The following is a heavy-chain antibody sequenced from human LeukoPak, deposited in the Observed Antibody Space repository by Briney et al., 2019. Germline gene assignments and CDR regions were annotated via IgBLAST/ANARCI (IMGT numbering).Heavy chain of an antibody. Sequence: GGSLRLSCAASGFTFSSYGMHWVRQAPGKGLEWVAVIWYDGSNKYYADSVKGRFTISRDNSKNTLYLQMNSLRAEDTAVYYCTRVLRAGLTGYWSDYWGQGTLVTVSS. CDR3: TRVLRAGLTGYWSDY. D-gene: IGHD3-9*01. V-gene: IGHV3-33*01. J-gene: IGHJ4*02. CDR1: GFTFSSYG. CDR2: IWYDGSNK.